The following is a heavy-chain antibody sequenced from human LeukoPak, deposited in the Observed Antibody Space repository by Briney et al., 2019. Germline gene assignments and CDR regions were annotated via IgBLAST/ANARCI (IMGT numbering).Heavy chain of an antibody. CDR3: AKGGRGNGEVY. D-gene: IGHD2-8*01. CDR1: GFTFSSYW. V-gene: IGHV3-7*01. J-gene: IGHJ4*02. CDR2: IKQDGSEK. Sequence: PGGSLRLSCAVSGFTFSSYWMNWVRQAPGKGLEWVANIKQDGSEKNYVDSVKGRFTISRDNAKSSLFLQMNDLRAEDTGVYYCAKGGRGNGEVYWGQGTLVTVSS.